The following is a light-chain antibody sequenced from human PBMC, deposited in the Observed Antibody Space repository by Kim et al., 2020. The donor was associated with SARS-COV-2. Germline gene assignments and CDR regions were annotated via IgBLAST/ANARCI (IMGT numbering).Light chain of an antibody. CDR2: RAS. V-gene: IGKV1-5*03. CDR1: QNIGSS. J-gene: IGKJ1*01. Sequence: APVGDVVTVTCRASQNIGSSLAWLQQKPGKAPKALIYRASNLENGVPSRFSGSGSGTDFTLTISGLQPDDFATYYCQQYKTYSRTFGQGTKVDIK. CDR3: QQYKTYSRT.